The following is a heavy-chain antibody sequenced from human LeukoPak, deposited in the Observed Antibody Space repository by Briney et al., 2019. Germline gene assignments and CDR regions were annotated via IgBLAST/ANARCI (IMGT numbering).Heavy chain of an antibody. Sequence: GGSLRLSCAASGFTFSSYAMSWVRQAQGKGLEWVSAISGSGGSTYYADSVKGRFTISRDNSKNTLYLQMNSLRAEDTAVYYCAKDLIATVTTIDYWGQGTLVTVSS. CDR2: ISGSGGST. CDR3: AKDLIATVTTIDY. D-gene: IGHD4-11*01. V-gene: IGHV3-23*01. J-gene: IGHJ4*02. CDR1: GFTFSSYA.